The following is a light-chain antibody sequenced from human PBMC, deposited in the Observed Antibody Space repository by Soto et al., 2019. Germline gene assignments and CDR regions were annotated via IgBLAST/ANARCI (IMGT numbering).Light chain of an antibody. Sequence: QSVLTQPASVSGSPGQSITISCTGTSSDVGGYNYVSWYQQHPGKAPKLMIYDVSNRPSGVSNRFSGSKSGNTASLTISGLQAADEADYYCCSYTSSNPYGFGTGTKLTVL. CDR2: DVS. CDR1: SSDVGGYNY. J-gene: IGLJ1*01. CDR3: CSYTSSNPYG. V-gene: IGLV2-14*01.